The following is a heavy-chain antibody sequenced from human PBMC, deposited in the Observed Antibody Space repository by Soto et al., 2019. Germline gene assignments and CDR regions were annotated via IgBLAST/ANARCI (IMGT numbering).Heavy chain of an antibody. V-gene: IGHV3-7*01. CDR1: GFNFSTYY. CDR3: VRGGAALPH. CDR2: IAEDGSKK. J-gene: IGHJ4*02. D-gene: IGHD1-26*01. Sequence: EVQLVESGGDLVQPGGSLRLSCAASGFNFSTYYMGWVRQAPGKGLEWVANIAEDGSKKDYADSVKGRFTVSRDNADNSLHLQMHSLRVEDKALYYCVRGGAALPHWGQGAWVTVSS.